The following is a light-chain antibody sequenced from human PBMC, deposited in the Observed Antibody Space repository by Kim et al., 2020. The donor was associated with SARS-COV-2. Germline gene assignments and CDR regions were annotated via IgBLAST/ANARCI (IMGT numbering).Light chain of an antibody. Sequence: SPVERATLSCRASQSVSSSYLAWYQLKPGQAPRLLIYGASSRATGIPDRFSGSGSGTDFTLTISRLEPEDFAVYYCQQYGSSPLTFGGGTKVDIK. J-gene: IGKJ4*01. CDR3: QQYGSSPLT. CDR1: QSVSSSY. V-gene: IGKV3-20*01. CDR2: GAS.